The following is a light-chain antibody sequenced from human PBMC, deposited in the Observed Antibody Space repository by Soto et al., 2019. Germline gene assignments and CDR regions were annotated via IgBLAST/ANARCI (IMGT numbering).Light chain of an antibody. CDR2: AAY. CDR1: QGISRY. CDR3: QQLNSYPVT. V-gene: IGKV1-9*01. J-gene: IGKJ4*01. Sequence: DIQLTQSPSFLSASVGDRVTITCRASQGISRYLSWYRQKPGKAPNLLIYAAYTLQSGVPSRFSGSGSGTEFTFTIRSLQPEDVATYYWQQLNSYPVTFGGGTKVEIK.